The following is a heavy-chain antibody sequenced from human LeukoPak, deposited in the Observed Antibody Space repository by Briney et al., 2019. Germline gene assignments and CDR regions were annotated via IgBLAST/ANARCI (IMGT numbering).Heavy chain of an antibody. D-gene: IGHD2-21*02. V-gene: IGHV6-1*01. CDR2: TYYRSKWYN. J-gene: IGHJ4*02. CDR3: AQGLVPDCGGDCYNN. CDR1: GDSVSSNSAA. Sequence: SQTLSLTCAISGDSVSSNSAAWNWIRQSPSRGLEWLGRTYYRSKWYNDYAVSVKSRITINPDTSKNQFSLQLNSVTPEDTAVYYCAQGLVPDCGGDCYNNWGQGTLVTVSS.